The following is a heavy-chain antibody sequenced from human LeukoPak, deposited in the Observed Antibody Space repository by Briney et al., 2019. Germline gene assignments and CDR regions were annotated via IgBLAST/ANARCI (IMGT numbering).Heavy chain of an antibody. J-gene: IGHJ4*02. Sequence: GGSLRLSCAASGFIVSSSHMSWVRQAPGKGLEWVSAFYSGGTTYYADSVKGRFTISSDNSKNTVDLQMNSLRADDTAVYFCAKAAGRPTIFDYWGRGTQVTVSS. V-gene: IGHV3-66*01. D-gene: IGHD5-24*01. CDR1: GFIVSSSH. CDR2: FYSGGTT. CDR3: AKAAGRPTIFDY.